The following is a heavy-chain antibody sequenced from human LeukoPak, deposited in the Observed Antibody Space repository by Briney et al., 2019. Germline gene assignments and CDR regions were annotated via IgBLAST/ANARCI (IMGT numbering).Heavy chain of an antibody. V-gene: IGHV4-61*01. Sequence: SETLSLICTVSGGSVSSGSYYWSWIRQPPGKGLEWIGYIYYSGSTNYNPSLKSRVTISVDTSKNQFSLKLSSVTAADTAVYYCATGGIAARPYNWFDPWGQGALVTVSS. D-gene: IGHD6-6*01. CDR3: ATGGIAARPYNWFDP. J-gene: IGHJ5*02. CDR1: GGSVSSGSYY. CDR2: IYYSGST.